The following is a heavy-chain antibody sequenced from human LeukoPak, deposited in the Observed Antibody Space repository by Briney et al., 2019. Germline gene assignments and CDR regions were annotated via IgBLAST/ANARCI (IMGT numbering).Heavy chain of an antibody. V-gene: IGHV3-23*01. CDR2: ISGSGGGT. Sequence: QPGGSLRLSCAASGFTFSSYAMSWVRQAPGKGLEWVSAISGSGGGTYYADSVKGRFTISRDNSKNTLYLQMNSPRAEDTAVYYCAKARSGSSSWYDYWGQGTLVTVSS. D-gene: IGHD6-13*01. CDR1: GFTFSSYA. CDR3: AKARSGSSSWYDY. J-gene: IGHJ4*02.